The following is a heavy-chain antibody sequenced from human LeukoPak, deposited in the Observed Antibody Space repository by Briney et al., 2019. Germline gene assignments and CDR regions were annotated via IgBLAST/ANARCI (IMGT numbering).Heavy chain of an antibody. Sequence: GGSLRLSCAVSGFTFRSYWMHWVRQAPGQGLGWVSSIKRDGSSTTYADSVKGRFTISRDNAENTLYLQMTSLRVEDTAVYYCARISTMVRHYWGQGTLVTVSS. V-gene: IGHV3-74*03. CDR3: ARISTMVRHY. J-gene: IGHJ4*02. CDR2: IKRDGSST. CDR1: GFTFRSYW. D-gene: IGHD3-10*01.